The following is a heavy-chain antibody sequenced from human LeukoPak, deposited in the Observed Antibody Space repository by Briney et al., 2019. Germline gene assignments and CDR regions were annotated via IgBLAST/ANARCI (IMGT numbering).Heavy chain of an antibody. V-gene: IGHV4-39*07. J-gene: IGHJ6*03. CDR3: ARDNYYDSSGYYEYYYMDV. Sequence: SETLSLTCTVSGGSISSSNYYWGWIRQPPGKGLEWIGSIYYSGSTYYNPSLKSRVTISIDTSKNQFSLKLTSVTAADTAVYYCARDNYYDSSGYYEYYYMDVWGKGTTVTVSS. D-gene: IGHD3-22*01. CDR2: IYYSGST. CDR1: GGSISSSNYY.